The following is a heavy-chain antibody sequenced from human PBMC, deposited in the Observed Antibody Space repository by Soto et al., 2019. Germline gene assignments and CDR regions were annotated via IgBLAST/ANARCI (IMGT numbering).Heavy chain of an antibody. V-gene: IGHV3-23*01. CDR2: ISGSGGST. CDR1: GFTFSNYA. D-gene: IGHD3-10*01. CDR3: AKAPITMVRGVIDY. J-gene: IGHJ4*02. Sequence: EVQLLESGGGLVQPGGSLRLSCAASGFTFSNYAMSWVRQAPGKGLEWVSGISGSGGSTYYADSVKGRFTISRDNSKNTLYLQMNSLRAQDTAVYYCAKAPITMVRGVIDYWGQGTLVTVSS.